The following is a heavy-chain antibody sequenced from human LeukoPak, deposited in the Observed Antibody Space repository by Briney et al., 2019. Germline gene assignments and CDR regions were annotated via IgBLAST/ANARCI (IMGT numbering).Heavy chain of an antibody. CDR2: ISYDGSNK. D-gene: IGHD1-26*01. Sequence: GGSLRLSCAASGFTFSSYAMNWVRQAPGKGLEWVAVISYDGSNKYYADSVKGRFTISRDNSKNTLYLQMNSLRAEDTAVYYCARVRSGTYYAFDYWGQGTLVTVSS. CDR1: GFTFSSYA. J-gene: IGHJ4*02. CDR3: ARVRSGTYYAFDY. V-gene: IGHV3-30-3*01.